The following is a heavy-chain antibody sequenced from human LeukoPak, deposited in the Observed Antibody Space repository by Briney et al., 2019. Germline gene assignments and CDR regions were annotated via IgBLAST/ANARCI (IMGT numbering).Heavy chain of an antibody. CDR2: ISWNSGSI. CDR1: GFTFDDYA. CDR3: AKAGDTSFDY. D-gene: IGHD2-21*01. V-gene: IGHV3-9*01. Sequence: PGRSLSLSCAASGFTFDDYAMHWVRQAPGKGLEWVSGISWNSGSIGYADSVKGRFTISRDNAKNSLYLQMNSLRAEDTALYYCAKAGDTSFDYWGQGTLVTVSS. J-gene: IGHJ4*02.